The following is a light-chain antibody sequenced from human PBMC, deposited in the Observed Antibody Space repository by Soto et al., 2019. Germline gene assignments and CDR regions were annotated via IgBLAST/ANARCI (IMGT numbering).Light chain of an antibody. Sequence: EIVITHSPVTLSSSPVESATLSCRASQSVDNNVAWYQQKPGQAPRLLIVGSFARATGIPARFSGSGSGSEFTLTISGLQSEDFAVYYCQQYNDRPPITFGQGTRLEIK. V-gene: IGKV3-15*01. CDR1: QSVDNN. J-gene: IGKJ5*01. CDR2: GSF. CDR3: QQYNDRPPIT.